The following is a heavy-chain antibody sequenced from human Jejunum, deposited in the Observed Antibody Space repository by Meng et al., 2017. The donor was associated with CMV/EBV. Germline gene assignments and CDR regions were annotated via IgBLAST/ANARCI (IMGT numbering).Heavy chain of an antibody. CDR1: GLTASISH. V-gene: IGHV3-53*01. Sequence: SGLTASISHMNWVRQAPGKGLEWVSVICTGDTTHYADFVKGRFTISRDDSKNILYLQMNSLRAEDTAVYYCVRDPGYPYYYGMDVWGQGTTVTVSS. CDR2: ICTGDTT. D-gene: IGHD2-15*01. J-gene: IGHJ6*02. CDR3: VRDPGYPYYYGMDV.